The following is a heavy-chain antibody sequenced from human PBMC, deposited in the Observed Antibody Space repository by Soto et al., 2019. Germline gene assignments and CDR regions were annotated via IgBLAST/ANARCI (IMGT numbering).Heavy chain of an antibody. Sequence: SVKVSCKASGFTFTSSAVQWVRQARGQRLEWIGWIVVGSGNTNYAQKFQERVTITRDMSTSTAYMELSSLRSEDTAVYYCAASRSGIAACLYGMDVWGQRTSVPVCS. V-gene: IGHV1-58*01. CDR2: IVVGSGNT. CDR3: AASRSGIAACLYGMDV. J-gene: IGHJ6*01. D-gene: IGHD6-13*01. CDR1: GFTFTSSA.